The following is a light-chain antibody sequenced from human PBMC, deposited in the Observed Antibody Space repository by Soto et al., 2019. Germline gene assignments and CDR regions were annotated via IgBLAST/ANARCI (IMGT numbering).Light chain of an antibody. CDR3: NSYASSSSV. Sequence: QSVLTQPASVSGSPGQSITISCTGTNSDVTVYNYVSWYQHHPGKAPKLMIYDVSNRPSGFYNRFSGSKAGNTASLTISGLQAEYEANYYCNSYASSSSVFGTGTKLTVL. CDR2: DVS. J-gene: IGLJ1*01. CDR1: NSDVTVYNY. V-gene: IGLV2-14*03.